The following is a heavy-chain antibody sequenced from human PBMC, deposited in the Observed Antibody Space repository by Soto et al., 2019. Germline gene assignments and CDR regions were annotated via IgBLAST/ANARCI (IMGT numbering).Heavy chain of an antibody. Sequence: SETLSLTCTVSGGSISSGGYYWSWIRQHPGKGLEWIGYIYYSGSTYYNPSLKSRVTISVDTSKSQFSLKLSFVTAADTAVYYCARLARRGFPADWGQGSLVTVSS. J-gene: IGHJ4*02. CDR1: GGSISSGGYY. V-gene: IGHV4-31*03. CDR3: ARLARRGFPAD. CDR2: IYYSGST. D-gene: IGHD3-10*01.